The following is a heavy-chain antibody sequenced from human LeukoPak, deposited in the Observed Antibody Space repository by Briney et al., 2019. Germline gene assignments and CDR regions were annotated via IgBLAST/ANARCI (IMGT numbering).Heavy chain of an antibody. D-gene: IGHD4-17*01. J-gene: IGHJ4*02. V-gene: IGHV3-64D*06. CDR3: VKGGDYGDYPDY. Sequence: GGSLRLSRSASVYTSFVYAVQGGSATLGRGREYVSAISRKGESTYYAGSVKGRFTISRDNSKTTMYLQMSSLRAEDTAVYYCVKGGDYGDYPDYWGQGTLVTVSS. CDR1: VYTSFVYA. CDR2: ISRKGEST.